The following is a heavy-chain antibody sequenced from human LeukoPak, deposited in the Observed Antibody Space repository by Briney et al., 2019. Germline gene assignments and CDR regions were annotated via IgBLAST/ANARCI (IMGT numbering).Heavy chain of an antibody. J-gene: IGHJ4*02. CDR3: ARDWRSPGGY. CDR2: INNSRGAT. Sequence: GGSLRLSCAASAFTFSNYAMTWVRRAPGKGLELASVINNSRGATFYADSVKGRFTISRDNSKNTVYLQVSRRNAEDTAVYYCARDWRSPGGYWGQGTLVTVSS. D-gene: IGHD3-3*01. V-gene: IGHV3-23*01. CDR1: AFTFSNYA.